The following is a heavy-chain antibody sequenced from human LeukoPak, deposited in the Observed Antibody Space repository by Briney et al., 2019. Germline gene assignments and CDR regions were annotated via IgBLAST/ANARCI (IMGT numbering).Heavy chain of an antibody. Sequence: SETLSLTRTVSGDSISSGPYYWGWIRQPPGKGLEWIGNIYYGENTYYNPSLKSRVTISIDTSNNQFYLKLSSLTAADTAVYYCARRDDSSGYHKILDYWGQGTLVTVSS. CDR2: IYYGENT. V-gene: IGHV4-39*01. CDR3: ARRDDSSGYHKILDY. J-gene: IGHJ4*02. D-gene: IGHD3-22*01. CDR1: GDSISSGPYY.